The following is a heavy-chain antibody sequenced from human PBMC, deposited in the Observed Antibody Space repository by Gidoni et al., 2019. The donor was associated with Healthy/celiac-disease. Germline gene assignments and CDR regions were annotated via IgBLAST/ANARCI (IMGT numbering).Heavy chain of an antibody. CDR1: GFTCSSYA. V-gene: IGHV3-23*01. D-gene: IGHD5-12*01. CDR2: ISGSGGST. J-gene: IGHJ3*02. CDR3: AKDSRRDGYNLWAFDI. Sequence: EVQLLESGGGLVQPGGSLRLSCAASGFTCSSYAMSWVRQAPGKGLEWVSAISGSGGSTYYADSVKGRFTISRDNSKNTLYLQMNSLRAEDTAVYYCAKDSRRDGYNLWAFDIWGQGTMVTVSS.